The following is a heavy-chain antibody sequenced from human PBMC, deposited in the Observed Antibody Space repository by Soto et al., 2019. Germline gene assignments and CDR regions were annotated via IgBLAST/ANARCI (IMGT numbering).Heavy chain of an antibody. Sequence: QVQLVQSGAEVKKPGASVKVSCKASGYTFTGYYMHWVRQAPGQGLEWMGWINPNSGGTNYAQKFQGRVTMTRDTSISTAYMELSRLRSDETAVYYCARDISPAGRDHPFDYWGQGTLVTVSS. CDR3: ARDISPAGRDHPFDY. CDR2: INPNSGGT. CDR1: GYTFTGYY. D-gene: IGHD3-10*01. J-gene: IGHJ4*02. V-gene: IGHV1-2*02.